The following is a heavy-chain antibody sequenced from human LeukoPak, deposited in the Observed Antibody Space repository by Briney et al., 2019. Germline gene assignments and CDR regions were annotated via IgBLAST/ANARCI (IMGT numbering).Heavy chain of an antibody. D-gene: IGHD6-19*01. CDR2: INHSGST. Sequence: SETLSLTCAVSGASFSGYYWTWIRQSPGKGLEWIGEINHSGSTNYNPSLMRRVTMSVDTSKNQFSLSLTAVTAADTAVYYCARRRVAGTEADYWGQGTLVTVSS. V-gene: IGHV4-34*01. CDR3: ARRRVAGTEADY. CDR1: GASFSGYY. J-gene: IGHJ4*02.